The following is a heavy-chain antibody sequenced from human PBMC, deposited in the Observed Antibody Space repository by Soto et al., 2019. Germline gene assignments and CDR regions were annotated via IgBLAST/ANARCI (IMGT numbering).Heavy chain of an antibody. CDR2: MNANSGKT. Sequence: QVQLVQSGAEVKKPGASVKVSCKASGYTFTNYDINWVRQATGQGLEWMGWMNANSGKTGYARKFQGRVAMTRNTSISTAYMELSSLRSEDTAVYYCARGTVLLETWVLDVWGQGTTVTVSS. D-gene: IGHD3-10*01. CDR1: GYTFTNYD. J-gene: IGHJ6*02. CDR3: ARGTVLLETWVLDV. V-gene: IGHV1-8*01.